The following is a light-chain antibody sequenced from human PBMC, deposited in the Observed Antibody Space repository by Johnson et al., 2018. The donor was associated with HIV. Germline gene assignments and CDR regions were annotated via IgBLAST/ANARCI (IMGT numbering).Light chain of an antibody. Sequence: QSVLTQPPSVSAAPGQRVTISCSGSSSNIANNYISWYQQFPGTAPKLLIYENNKRPSGIPDRFSASKSGASATLGITGLQTGDEAYYYCGTWDSSLTSGGIFGTGTKVTVL. V-gene: IGLV1-51*02. J-gene: IGLJ1*01. CDR3: GTWDSSLTSGGI. CDR1: SSNIANNY. CDR2: ENN.